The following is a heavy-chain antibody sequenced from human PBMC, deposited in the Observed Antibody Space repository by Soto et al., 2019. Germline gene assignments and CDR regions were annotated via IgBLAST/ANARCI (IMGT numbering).Heavy chain of an antibody. Sequence: SVKVSCKASGGTFSSYANSWVRQAPGQGLEWMGGIIPIFGTANYAQKFQGRVTITADESTSTAYMELSSLRSEDTAVYYCARWIAVAGTRNWFDPWGHGTLVTVSS. D-gene: IGHD6-19*01. CDR3: ARWIAVAGTRNWFDP. CDR1: GGTFSSYA. V-gene: IGHV1-69*13. CDR2: IIPIFGTA. J-gene: IGHJ5*02.